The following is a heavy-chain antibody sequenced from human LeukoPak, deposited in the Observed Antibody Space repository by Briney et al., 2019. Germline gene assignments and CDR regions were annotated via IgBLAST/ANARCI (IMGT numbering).Heavy chain of an antibody. J-gene: IGHJ6*02. CDR2: IIPILGIA. CDR1: GGTFSSYA. Sequence: SVKVSCKASGGTFSSYAISWVRQAPGQGLEWMGRIIPILGIANYAQKFQGRVTITEDKSTSTAYMELSSLRSEDTAVYYCARTPSGSYYYYYGMDVWGQGTTVTVSS. CDR3: ARTPSGSYYYYYGMDV. D-gene: IGHD7-27*01. V-gene: IGHV1-69*04.